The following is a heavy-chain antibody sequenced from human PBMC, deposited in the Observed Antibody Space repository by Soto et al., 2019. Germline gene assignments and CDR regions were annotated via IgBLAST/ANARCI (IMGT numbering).Heavy chain of an antibody. V-gene: IGHV4-4*07. D-gene: IGHD1-1*01. CDR3: VRDGTKTLRDWFDP. CDR2: IYATGTT. J-gene: IGHJ5*02. CDR1: GASISGFY. Sequence: QVQLQESGPGLVKPSETLSLTCTVSGASISGFYWSWIRKSAGKGLEWIGRIYATGTTDYNPSLKSRVMMSVDTSKNKFSLKLRSVTAADTAVYYCVRDGTKTLRDWFDPWGQGISVTVSS.